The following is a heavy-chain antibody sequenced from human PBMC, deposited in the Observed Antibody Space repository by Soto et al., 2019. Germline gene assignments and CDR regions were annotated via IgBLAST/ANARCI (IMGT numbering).Heavy chain of an antibody. V-gene: IGHV3-23*01. D-gene: IGHD1-1*01. CDR1: GFTFSSYP. Sequence: EVQLLESGGGLVQPGGSLRLSCTASGFTFSSYPMTWVRQAPGKGLEWVSAIDGTGAYIYYINSVKGRFTISSDNSKNTIYMQMNSLRAEDTAVYYCERNMATPTSDSWGQGTLVTVSP. CDR3: ERNMATPTSDS. J-gene: IGHJ5*01. CDR2: IDGTGAYI.